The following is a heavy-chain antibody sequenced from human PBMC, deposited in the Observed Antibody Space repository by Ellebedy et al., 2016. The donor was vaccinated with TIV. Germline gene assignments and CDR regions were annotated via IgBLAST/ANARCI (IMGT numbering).Heavy chain of an antibody. V-gene: IGHV4-4*07. Sequence: MPSETLSLTCTVSDGSISSYYWTWIRQPAGKRLEWIGRISGSGSVTYNPSLKSRVTMSVDTSKDQFSLKLTSVTAADTAVYYCVSGYSYGYYYDYWGQGTLVTVSS. D-gene: IGHD5-18*01. CDR3: VSGYSYGYYYDY. CDR2: ISGSGSV. J-gene: IGHJ4*02. CDR1: DGSISSYY.